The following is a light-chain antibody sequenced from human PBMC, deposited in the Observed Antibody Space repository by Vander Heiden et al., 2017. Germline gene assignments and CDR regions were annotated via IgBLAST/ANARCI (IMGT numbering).Light chain of an antibody. CDR2: ADN. CDR3: QAWDSTTVV. V-gene: IGLV3-1*01. Sequence: SYDLPQPPSVAVSPGHTASITCPGELLGNKYTCWYQQKPGQSPVLVMYADNKRPSGIPERFSGSNSVNTATLSISGTQAMDEADYYCQAWDSTTVVFGTGTKVTVL. J-gene: IGLJ1*01. CDR1: LLGNKY.